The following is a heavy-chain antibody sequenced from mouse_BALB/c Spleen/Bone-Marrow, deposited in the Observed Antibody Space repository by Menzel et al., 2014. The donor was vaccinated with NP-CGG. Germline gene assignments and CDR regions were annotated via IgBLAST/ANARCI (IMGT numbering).Heavy chain of an antibody. J-gene: IGHJ3*01. CDR2: IDPYYGGT. CDR1: GYTFTGYN. Sequence: EVMLVESGPELVKPGASVKMSCKASGYTFTGYNMNWVKQSDGRSLEWIGNIDPYYGGTSYKQKFRGKATLTVDKSSSTAYMQLTSLTSEDSAVYYCARNHFGSNSLGYWGQGTLVTVSA. CDR3: ARNHFGSNSLGY. D-gene: IGHD1-1*01. V-gene: IGHV1-34*02.